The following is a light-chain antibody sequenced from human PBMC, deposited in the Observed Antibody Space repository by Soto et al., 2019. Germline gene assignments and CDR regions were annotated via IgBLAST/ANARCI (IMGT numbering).Light chain of an antibody. J-gene: IGKJ2*01. CDR2: AAS. CDR3: QQADSFPHT. CDR1: QGISNW. Sequence: GGRVTITCRASQGISNWLAWYQQKPGEAPKLLIYAASTLQSGVPSRFSGSGSGTEFTLTISSLQPEDFATYFCQQADSFPHTFGQGTKVDIK. V-gene: IGKV1-12*01.